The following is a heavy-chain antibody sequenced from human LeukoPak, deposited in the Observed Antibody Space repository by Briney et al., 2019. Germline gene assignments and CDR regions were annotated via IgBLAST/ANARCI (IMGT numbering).Heavy chain of an antibody. CDR3: ARRRDLYSGSYYPFDY. Sequence: GESLKISCKGSGYRFTNYWIGWVRLMPGKGLEWMGIIYPGDSETRYSPSFQGQVTISADKSISTAYLQWSSLKASDTAMYYCARRRDLYSGSYYPFDYWGQGTLVTVSS. CDR2: IYPGDSET. CDR1: GYRFTNYW. J-gene: IGHJ4*02. D-gene: IGHD1-26*01. V-gene: IGHV5-51*01.